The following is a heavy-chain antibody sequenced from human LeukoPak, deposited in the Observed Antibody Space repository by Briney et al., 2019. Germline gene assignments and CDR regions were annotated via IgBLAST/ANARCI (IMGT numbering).Heavy chain of an antibody. J-gene: IGHJ5*02. CDR2: IHYSGGT. D-gene: IGHD4/OR15-4a*01. CDR1: GGSISPYF. CDR3: ARYGEFSETRWFDP. Sequence: SETLSLTCTVSGGSISPYFWSWIRQSPGKGLEWIGWIHYSGGTSYNPSLKSRVIISVDTSKNQFSLKVTSVTAADTATYYCARYGEFSETRWFDPWGQGTLVTVSS. V-gene: IGHV4-59*01.